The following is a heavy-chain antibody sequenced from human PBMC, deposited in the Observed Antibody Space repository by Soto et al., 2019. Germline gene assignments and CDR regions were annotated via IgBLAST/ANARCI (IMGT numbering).Heavy chain of an antibody. CDR2: IGSRGSTI. D-gene: IGHD6-6*01. Sequence: VHLVDSGGGLVKPGGSLRLSCAASGFTFSDYFMTWIRQAPGKGLEWVSYIGSRGSTIYYVDSVKGRFTISRDNAKDSLYLHMTSLRAEDTAVYYCARVSSSSLFDYWGQGTLVTVSS. CDR3: ARVSSSSLFDY. J-gene: IGHJ4*02. CDR1: GFTFSDYF. V-gene: IGHV3-11*01.